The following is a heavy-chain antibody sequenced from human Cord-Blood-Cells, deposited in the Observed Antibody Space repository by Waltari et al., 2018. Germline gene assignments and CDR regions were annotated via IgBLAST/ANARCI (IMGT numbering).Heavy chain of an antibody. Sequence: QVQLVQSGAEVKKPGASVKVSCKASGYTFTGYYMHWVRQAPGQGLEGMGLINPNRGGTNYAQKFQGRVTMTRDTSISTAYMELSRLRSDDTAVYYCARGLNWGSGYFDLWGRGTLVTVSS. J-gene: IGHJ2*01. D-gene: IGHD7-27*01. CDR1: GYTFTGYY. CDR3: ARGLNWGSGYFDL. CDR2: INPNRGGT. V-gene: IGHV1-2*02.